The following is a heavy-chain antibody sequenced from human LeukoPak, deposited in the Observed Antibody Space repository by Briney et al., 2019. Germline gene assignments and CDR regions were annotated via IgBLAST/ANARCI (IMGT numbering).Heavy chain of an antibody. V-gene: IGHV3-48*04. Sequence: GGSLRLSCAASGFTFSSYSMNWVRQAPGKGLGWVSYISSSSSTIYYADSVKGRFTISRDNAKNSLYLQMNSLRAEDTAVYYCARNYYDSSGYFKSAYYYGMDVWGQGTTVTVSS. CDR3: ARNYYDSSGYFKSAYYYGMDV. J-gene: IGHJ6*02. D-gene: IGHD3-22*01. CDR2: ISSSSSTI. CDR1: GFTFSSYS.